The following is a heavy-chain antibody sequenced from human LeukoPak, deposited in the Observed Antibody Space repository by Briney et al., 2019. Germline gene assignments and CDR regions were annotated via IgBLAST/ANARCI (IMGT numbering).Heavy chain of an antibody. CDR3: ARDRGAYDDY. CDR1: GYTFTSYG. D-gene: IGHD5-12*01. J-gene: IGHJ4*02. V-gene: IGHV1-3*01. CDR2: INAGNGNT. Sequence: ASVKVSCKASGYTFTSYGISWVRQAPGQRLEWMGWINAGNGNTKYSQKFQGRVAITRDTSASTAYMELSSLISEDTAVYYCARDRGAYDDYWGQGTLVTVSS.